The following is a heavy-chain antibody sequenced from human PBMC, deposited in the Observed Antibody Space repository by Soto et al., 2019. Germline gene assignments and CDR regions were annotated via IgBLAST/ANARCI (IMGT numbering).Heavy chain of an antibody. Sequence: QVQLQESGPGLVKPSETLSLTCTVSGGSISSYYWSWIRQPPGKGLEWIGYIYYSGSTNYNPSHKSRVTISAATSKNQFSPKLSSVTAADTAVYYCASGDIVVVPAALTIYYYYGMDVWGQGTTVTVSS. CDR1: GGSISSYY. CDR3: ASGDIVVVPAALTIYYYYGMDV. V-gene: IGHV4-59*08. CDR2: IYYSGST. J-gene: IGHJ6*02. D-gene: IGHD2-2*01.